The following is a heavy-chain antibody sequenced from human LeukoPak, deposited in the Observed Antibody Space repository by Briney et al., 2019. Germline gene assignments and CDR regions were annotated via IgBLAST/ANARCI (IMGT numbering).Heavy chain of an antibody. D-gene: IGHD5-18*01. CDR2: IYYSGST. J-gene: IGHJ4*02. V-gene: IGHV4-30-4*01. CDR1: GGSISSGDYY. CDR3: ARRSGYSYGYPFDY. Sequence: SETLSLTCTVSGGSISSGDYYWSWIRQPPGKGLEWIGYIYYSGSTYYNPSLKSRVTISVDTSKNQFSLKLSSVTAADTAVYHCARRSGYSYGYPFDYWGQGTLVTVSS.